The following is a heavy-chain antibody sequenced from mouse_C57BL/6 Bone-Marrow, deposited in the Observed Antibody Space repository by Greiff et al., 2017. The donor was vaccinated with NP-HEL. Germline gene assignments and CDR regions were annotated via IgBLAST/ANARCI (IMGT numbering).Heavy chain of an antibody. CDR1: GFNIKDDY. D-gene: IGHD2-4*01. V-gene: IGHV14-4*01. CDR2: IDPENGDT. J-gene: IGHJ2*01. Sequence: VQLQQSGAELVRPGASVKLSCTASGFNIKDDYMHWVKQRPEQGLEWIGWIDPENGDTEYASKFQGKATITADTSSNTAYLQLSSLTSEDTAVYYWTTGGYYDFDYWGQGTTLTVSS. CDR3: TTGGYYDFDY.